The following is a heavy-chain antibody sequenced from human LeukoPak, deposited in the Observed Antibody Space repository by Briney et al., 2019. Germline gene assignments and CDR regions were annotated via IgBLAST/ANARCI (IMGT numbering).Heavy chain of an antibody. CDR1: GFTFDDYA. Sequence: GGSLRLSCAASGFTFDDYAMHWVRQAPGKGLEGVSGISWNSGSIGYADSVKGRFTISRDNAKNSLYLQMNSLRAEDTALYYCAKDIRGELSPIDAFDIWGQGTMVTVSS. CDR2: ISWNSGSI. D-gene: IGHD3-16*02. CDR3: AKDIRGELSPIDAFDI. J-gene: IGHJ3*02. V-gene: IGHV3-9*01.